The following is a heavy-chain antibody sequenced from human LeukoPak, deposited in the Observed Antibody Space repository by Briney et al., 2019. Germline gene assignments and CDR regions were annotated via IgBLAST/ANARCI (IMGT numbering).Heavy chain of an antibody. D-gene: IGHD2-21*02. J-gene: IGHJ4*02. Sequence: GESLRPSCAASGFTFSGYGIHWVRQAPGKGLEWVAFIQYDGSNKYYGDSVKGRFTISRDNPKNTLYLQMNSLRAEDTAVYYCAKDGRAYCGGDCRFYFDYWGQGTLVTVSS. CDR3: AKDGRAYCGGDCRFYFDY. V-gene: IGHV3-30*02. CDR1: GFTFSGYG. CDR2: IQYDGSNK.